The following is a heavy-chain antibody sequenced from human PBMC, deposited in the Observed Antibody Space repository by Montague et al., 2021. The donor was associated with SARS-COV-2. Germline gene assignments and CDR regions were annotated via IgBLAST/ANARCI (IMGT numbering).Heavy chain of an antibody. CDR2: ITDRGTT. D-gene: IGHD5-18*01. V-gene: IGHV3-23*01. Sequence: SLRLSCAASVFSFSNYAMTWVRQAPGKGLVWVSSITDRGTTYYAVPVKGRLTISRDNSKNTLHLQMNNLRVEDPAVYRCVKWSSSYGSPNTDFFDSWGQGTMVTVSS. CDR1: VFSFSNYA. CDR3: VKWSSSYGSPNTDFFDS. J-gene: IGHJ4*02.